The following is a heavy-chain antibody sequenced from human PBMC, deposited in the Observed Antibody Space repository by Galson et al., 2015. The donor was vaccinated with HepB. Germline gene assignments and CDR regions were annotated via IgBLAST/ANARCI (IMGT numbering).Heavy chain of an antibody. D-gene: IGHD6-13*01. V-gene: IGHV3-23*01. CDR3: ASYRQQLYPIVY. J-gene: IGHJ4*02. CDR1: GFTFSTYA. Sequence: SLRLSCAASGFTFSTYAMTWVHQAPGKGLEWVSVVGVGGDNIHYADSGKGRFTISRDNSKNMLYLQMNSLRDEDTAVYYCASYRQQLYPIVYWVQGTLVTASA. CDR2: VGVGGDNI.